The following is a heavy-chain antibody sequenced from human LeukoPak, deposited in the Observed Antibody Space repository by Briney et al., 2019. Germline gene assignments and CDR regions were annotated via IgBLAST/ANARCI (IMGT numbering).Heavy chain of an antibody. V-gene: IGHV3-21*01. CDR1: DFSFTTYA. CDR3: ARDRGRGRFLEWLAYFDY. D-gene: IGHD3-3*01. CDR2: ITGGDPTT. J-gene: IGHJ4*02. Sequence: GGSLRLSCAASDFSFTTYAMSWVRQAPGKGLEWVSSITGGDPTTYYADSVKGRFTISRDNAKNSLYLQMNSLRAEDTAVYYCARDRGRGRFLEWLAYFDYWGQGTLVTVSS.